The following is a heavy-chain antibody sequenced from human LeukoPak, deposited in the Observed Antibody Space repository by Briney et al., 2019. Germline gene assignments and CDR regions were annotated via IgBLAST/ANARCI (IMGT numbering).Heavy chain of an antibody. CDR2: INPTGGST. CDR1: GYTFPSYF. V-gene: IGHV1-46*01. CDR3: ARTAARRFDY. J-gene: IGHJ4*02. Sequence: ASVKVSCKASGYTFPSYFMHRVRQAPGQGLEWMGIINPTGGSTTYAQKFQGRVTMTRDTSTSTVYMELSSLRSDDTAVYYCARTAARRFDYWGQGTLVTVSS. D-gene: IGHD6-6*01.